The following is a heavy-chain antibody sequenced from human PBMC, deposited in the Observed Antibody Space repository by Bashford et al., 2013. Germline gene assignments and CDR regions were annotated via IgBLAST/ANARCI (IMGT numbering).Heavy chain of an antibody. Sequence: SSETLSLTCAVYGGSFSGYYWSWIRQPPGKGLEWIGEINHSGSTNYNPSLKSRVTISVDTSKNQFSLKLSSVTAADTAVYYCSSGWDKTFDYWGQGTLVTVVL. CDR1: GGSFSGYY. CDR3: SSGWDKTFDY. CDR2: INHSGST. D-gene: IGHD6-19*01. V-gene: IGHV4-34*01. J-gene: IGHJ4*02.